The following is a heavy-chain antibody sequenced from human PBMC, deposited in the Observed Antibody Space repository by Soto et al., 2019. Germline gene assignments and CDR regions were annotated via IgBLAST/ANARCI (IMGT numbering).Heavy chain of an antibody. CDR1: GGTFSSCA. V-gene: IGHV1-69*13. J-gene: IGHJ3*02. D-gene: IGHD4-17*01. Sequence: SLKVSGKASGGTFSSCAISWVRQAPGQGLEWMGGIIPIFGTANYAQKFQGRVTITADESTSTAYMELSSLRSEDTAVYYCARDKLAYGGNDAFDIWGQGTMVTVSS. CDR2: IIPIFGTA. CDR3: ARDKLAYGGNDAFDI.